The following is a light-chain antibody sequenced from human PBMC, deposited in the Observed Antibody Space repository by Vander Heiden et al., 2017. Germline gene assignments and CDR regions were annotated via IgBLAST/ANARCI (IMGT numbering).Light chain of an antibody. J-gene: IGLJ3*02. CDR3: CSYAGSYTWV. Sequence: QSALTQPRSVSGSPGQSLTISCTGTSSDVGNYNYVSWFQNHPGKAPKFMIYDVTKRPSGVPDRFSGSKSGNTASLTISGLQAEDEADYYCCSYAGSYTWVFGGGTKLTVL. V-gene: IGLV2-11*01. CDR1: SSDVGNYNY. CDR2: DVT.